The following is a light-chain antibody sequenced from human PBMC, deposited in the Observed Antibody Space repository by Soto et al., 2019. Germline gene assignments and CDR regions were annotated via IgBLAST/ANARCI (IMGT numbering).Light chain of an antibody. V-gene: IGKV4-1*01. J-gene: IGKJ1*01. Sequence: DIVMTQSPDSLAVSLGERATINCKSSQSVLYSSNNKNYLAWHQQKPGQPPKLRIYWASTRESGVPDRFSGSGSGTDFTLTISSLQAEDVAVYYCQQYYSTPQTFGQGTKVEIK. CDR2: WAS. CDR3: QQYYSTPQT. CDR1: QSVLYSSNNKNY.